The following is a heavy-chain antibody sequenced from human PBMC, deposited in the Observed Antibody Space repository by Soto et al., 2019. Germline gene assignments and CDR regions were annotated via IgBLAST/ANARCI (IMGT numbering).Heavy chain of an antibody. CDR3: AKNSESSAYSSFDY. CDR2: IIGSGVIT. J-gene: IGHJ4*02. D-gene: IGHD3-22*01. Sequence: VGALRLSCSASLLTFSSYAMSWVLQAPFKVLECVSGIIGSGVITYYADSVKGRFTISRDNSKNTLYLQMNSLRAEDTAVYYCAKNSESSAYSSFDYGGQGTLVTVSS. CDR1: LLTFSSYA. V-gene: IGHV3-23*01.